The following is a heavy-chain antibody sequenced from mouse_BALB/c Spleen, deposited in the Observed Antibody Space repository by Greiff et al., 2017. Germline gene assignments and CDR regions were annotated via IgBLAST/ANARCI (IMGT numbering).Heavy chain of an antibody. Sequence: EVKLQESGAELVRSGASVKLSCTASGFNIKDYYMHWVKQRPEQGLEWIGWIDPENGNTKYDPKFQGKATITADTSSNTAYLQLSSLTSEDTAVYYCASFDYGSSYRYYFDYWGQGTTLTVSS. CDR1: GFNIKDYY. D-gene: IGHD1-1*01. CDR2: IDPENGNT. CDR3: ASFDYGSSYRYYFDY. J-gene: IGHJ2*01. V-gene: IGHV14-1*02.